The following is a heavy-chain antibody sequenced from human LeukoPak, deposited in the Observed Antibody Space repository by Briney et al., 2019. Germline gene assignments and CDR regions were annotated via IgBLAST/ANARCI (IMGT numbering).Heavy chain of an antibody. D-gene: IGHD5-24*01. CDR2: IHYSGST. V-gene: IGHV4-59*01. CDR3: ARGRGWLPDY. CDR1: GGSLSGYY. J-gene: IGHJ4*02. Sequence: PSETLSLTCAVYGGSLSGYYWNWFRQPPGKGLEWIGLIHYSGSTNYNPPLKSRVTISEDTSKNQCSLKLTSVTTADTAVYFCARGRGWLPDYWGQGTLVTVSS.